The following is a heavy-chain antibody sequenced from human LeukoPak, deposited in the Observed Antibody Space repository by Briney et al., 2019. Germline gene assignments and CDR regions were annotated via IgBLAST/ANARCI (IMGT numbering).Heavy chain of an antibody. CDR2: ISSSSSYI. V-gene: IGHV3-21*01. J-gene: IGHJ6*02. CDR3: ARDSRVARAYYGMDV. CDR1: GFTFSSYS. Sequence: GGSLRLSCAASGFTFSSYSMNWVRQAPGKGLEWVSSISSSSSYIYYADSVKGRFTISRDNAKNSLYLQMNSLRAEDTAVYYCARDSRVARAYYGMDVWGQGTTVTLSS. D-gene: IGHD2-15*01.